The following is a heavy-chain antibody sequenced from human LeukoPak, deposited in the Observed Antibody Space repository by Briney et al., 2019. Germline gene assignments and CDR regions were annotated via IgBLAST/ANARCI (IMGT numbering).Heavy chain of an antibody. CDR1: GYTFTDYY. CDR3: AREHSSGYYFDAFDI. CDR2: INPKNGGS. J-gene: IGHJ3*02. Sequence: ASVKVSCKASGYTFTDYYMHWVRQAPGQGLEWMGWINPKNGGSHSAQKFQGRVTMTRDTSISTAYMELSRLRSDDTAVYYCAREHSSGYYFDAFDIWGQGTMVTVSS. D-gene: IGHD3-22*01. V-gene: IGHV1-2*02.